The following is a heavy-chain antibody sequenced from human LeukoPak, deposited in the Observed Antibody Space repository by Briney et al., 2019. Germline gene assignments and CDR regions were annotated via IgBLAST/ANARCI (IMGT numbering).Heavy chain of an antibody. CDR1: GYTFTSYA. V-gene: IGHV7-4-1*02. CDR2: INTNTGNP. CDR3: AGGGIAVADPKGSFDY. J-gene: IGHJ4*02. D-gene: IGHD6-19*01. Sequence: ASVKVSCKASGYTFTSYAMNWVRQAPGQGLEWMGWINTNTGNPTYAQGFTGRFVFSLDTSVSTAYLQISSLKAEDTAVYYCAGGGIAVADPKGSFDYWGQGTLVTVSS.